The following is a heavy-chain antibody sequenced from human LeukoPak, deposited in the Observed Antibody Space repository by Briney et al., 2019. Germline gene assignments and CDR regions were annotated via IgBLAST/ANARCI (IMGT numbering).Heavy chain of an antibody. CDR1: GFTLSSYE. CDR3: ARSRYFDWESAFDI. Sequence: PGGSLRLSCAASGFTLSSYEMNWVRQAPGKGLEWVSYISSSGSTIYYADSVKGRFTISRDNAKNSLYLQMNSLRAEDTAVYYCARSRYFDWESAFDIWGQGTMVTVSS. D-gene: IGHD3-9*01. CDR2: ISSSGSTI. J-gene: IGHJ3*02. V-gene: IGHV3-48*03.